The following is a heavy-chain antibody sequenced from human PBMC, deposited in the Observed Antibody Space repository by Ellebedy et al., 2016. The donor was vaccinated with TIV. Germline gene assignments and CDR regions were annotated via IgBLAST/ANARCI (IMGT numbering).Heavy chain of an antibody. V-gene: IGHV3-33*08. J-gene: IGHJ4*02. D-gene: IGHD3-22*01. CDR2: IWYDGSKQ. Sequence: GESLKISCAASGLSVSSKYMSWVRQAPGKGLEWVALIWYDGSKQYYADSVRGRFTISRDNSKNTLSLQMNSLRGEDTAIYYCANYDVDHLDSWGQGTLVTVSS. CDR3: ANYDVDHLDS. CDR1: GLSVSSKY.